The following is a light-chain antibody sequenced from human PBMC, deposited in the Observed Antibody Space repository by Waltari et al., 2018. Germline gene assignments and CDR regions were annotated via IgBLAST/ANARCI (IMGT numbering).Light chain of an antibody. J-gene: IGLJ1*01. CDR2: NVH. CDR3: NSYTTFSTLV. V-gene: IGLV2-14*03. CDR1: SSDIGDYEY. Sequence: QSALTQPASVSGSPGQSLTISCTGTSSDIGDYEYVSWYQQLPGTAPKLIIYNVHSRPSGVSSRFSGSKSGNTASLTISGLQAEDEAHYYCNSYTTFSTLVFGTGTKVIVL.